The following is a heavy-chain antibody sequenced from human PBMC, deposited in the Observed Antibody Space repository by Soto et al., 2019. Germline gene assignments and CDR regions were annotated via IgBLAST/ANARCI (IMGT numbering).Heavy chain of an antibody. CDR1: GGSISSYY. CDR3: ARHDTYCSSTSCYRGPIDY. V-gene: IGHV4-59*08. D-gene: IGHD2-2*02. J-gene: IGHJ4*02. Sequence: QVQLQESGPGLVKPSETLSLTCTVSGGSISSYYWSWIRQPPGKGLEWIGYIYYSGSTNYNPSLKSRVTISVDTTTNQSSLRLSSVLAADTAVYSCARHDTYCSSTSCYRGPIDYWGQGTLVTVSS. CDR2: IYYSGST.